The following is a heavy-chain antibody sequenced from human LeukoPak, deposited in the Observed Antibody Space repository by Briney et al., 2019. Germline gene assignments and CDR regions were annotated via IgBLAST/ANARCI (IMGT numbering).Heavy chain of an antibody. CDR2: IYYSGST. CDR1: GGSISSSSYY. V-gene: IGHV4-39*01. CDR3: ARRGGYNYGFDY. D-gene: IGHD5-18*01. Sequence: PSETLSLTCTVSGGSISSSSYYWGWIRQPPGKGLEWIGSIYYSGSTYYNPSLKSRVTISVDTSKNQFSLKLSSVTAADTAVYYCARRGGYNYGFDYWGQGTLVTVSS. J-gene: IGHJ4*02.